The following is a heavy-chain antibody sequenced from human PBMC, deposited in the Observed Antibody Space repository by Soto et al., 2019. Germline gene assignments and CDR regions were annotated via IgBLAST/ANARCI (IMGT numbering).Heavy chain of an antibody. Sequence: PSETLPLTCTVSGGSISSYYWSWIRQPPGKGLEWIGYIYYSGSTNYNPSLKSRVTISVDTSKNQFSLKLSSVTAADTAVYYCATSSIAAAGTVDYWGQGTLVTVS. CDR2: IYYSGST. D-gene: IGHD6-13*01. J-gene: IGHJ4*02. CDR1: GGSISSYY. V-gene: IGHV4-59*08. CDR3: ATSSIAAAGTVDY.